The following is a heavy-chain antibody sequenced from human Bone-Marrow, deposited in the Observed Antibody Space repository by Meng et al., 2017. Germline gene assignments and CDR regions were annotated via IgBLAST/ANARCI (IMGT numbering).Heavy chain of an antibody. Sequence: GESLKISCAASGFSFDDHGMSWVRQAPGKGLEWVSGIHWNGGSTGYADSVKGRFTISRDNAENSLYLQMNSLRVEDTALYYCARGKGWQLVDPLDYWGQGTLVTVSS. J-gene: IGHJ4*02. CDR1: GFSFDDHG. D-gene: IGHD6-13*01. CDR2: IHWNGGST. CDR3: ARGKGWQLVDPLDY. V-gene: IGHV3-20*04.